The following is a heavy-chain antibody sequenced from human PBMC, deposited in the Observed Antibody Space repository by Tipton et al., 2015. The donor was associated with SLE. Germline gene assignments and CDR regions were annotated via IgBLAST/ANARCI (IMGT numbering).Heavy chain of an antibody. CDR1: GGSFSGYY. D-gene: IGHD7-27*01. CDR3: ARYGDWGSDY. CDR2: INHSGST. V-gene: IGHV4-34*01. J-gene: IGHJ4*02. Sequence: TLSLTCAVYGGSFSGYYWSWIRQPPGKGLEWIGEINHSGSTNYNPSLKSRVTISVDRSKNQFSLKLSSVTAADTAVYYCARYGDWGSDYWGQGTLVTVSS.